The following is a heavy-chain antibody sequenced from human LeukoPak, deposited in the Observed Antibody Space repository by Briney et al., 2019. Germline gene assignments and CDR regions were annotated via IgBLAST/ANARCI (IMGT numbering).Heavy chain of an antibody. D-gene: IGHD3-16*01. Sequence: SETLSLTCTVSGGSISSSSYYWGWIRQPPGKGLEWIVSIYYSGSTYYNPSLKSRVTISVDTSKNQFSLKLSSVTAADTAVYYCAREARGWSGGGFDYWGQGTLVTVSS. CDR1: GGSISSSSYY. CDR3: AREARGWSGGGFDY. CDR2: IYYSGST. J-gene: IGHJ4*02. V-gene: IGHV4-39*07.